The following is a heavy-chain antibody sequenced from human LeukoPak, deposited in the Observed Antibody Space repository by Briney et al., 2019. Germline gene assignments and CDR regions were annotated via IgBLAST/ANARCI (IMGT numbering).Heavy chain of an antibody. CDR2: INHSGST. J-gene: IGHJ4*02. D-gene: IGHD1-26*01. V-gene: IGHV4-34*01. CDR3: ARGRRSRIPLGAFDY. Sequence: SETLSLTCTVSGGSISGYYWSWIRQPPGKGLEWIGEINHSGSTNYNPSLKSRVTISVDTSKNQFSLKLSSVTAADTAVYYCARGRRSRIPLGAFDYWGQGTLVTVSS. CDR1: GGSISGYY.